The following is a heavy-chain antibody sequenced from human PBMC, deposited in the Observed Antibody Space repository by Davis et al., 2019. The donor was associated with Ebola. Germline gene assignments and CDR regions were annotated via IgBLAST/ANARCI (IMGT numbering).Heavy chain of an antibody. CDR3: ARDPLIIGDATTDS. Sequence: GESLKIPCAASGFTFSSYWMSWVRQAPGKGLERVANIKQDGSEKYYVDSVKGRFTISRDNAKNSLYLQMNSLRADDTAVYYCARDPLIIGDATTDSWGQGTLVAVSS. CDR2: IKQDGSEK. CDR1: GFTFSSYW. J-gene: IGHJ5*01. V-gene: IGHV3-7*01. D-gene: IGHD2/OR15-2a*01.